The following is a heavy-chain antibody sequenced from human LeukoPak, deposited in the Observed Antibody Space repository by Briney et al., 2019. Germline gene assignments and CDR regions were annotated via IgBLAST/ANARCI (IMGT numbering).Heavy chain of an antibody. J-gene: IGHJ4*02. Sequence: APVEVSCKASGYTFTGYYMHWVRQAPGQGLEWMGWINPNSGGTNYAQKFQGRVTMTRDTSISTAYMELSRLRSDDTAVYYCARQGRDGYNQFDYWGQGTLVTVSS. CDR3: ARQGRDGYNQFDY. CDR2: INPNSGGT. D-gene: IGHD5-24*01. V-gene: IGHV1-2*02. CDR1: GYTFTGYY.